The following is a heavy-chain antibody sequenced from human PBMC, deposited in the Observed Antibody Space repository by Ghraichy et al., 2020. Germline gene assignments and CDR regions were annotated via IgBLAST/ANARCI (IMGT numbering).Heavy chain of an antibody. V-gene: IGHV3-15*01. CDR1: GFTFSNAW. D-gene: IGHD2-2*01. CDR3: TTQNIVVVPAAIGDY. CDR2: IKSKTDGGTT. J-gene: IGHJ4*02. Sequence: GGSLRLSCAASGFTFSNAWMSWVRQAPGKGLEWVGRIKSKTDGGTTDYAAPVKGRFTISRDDSKNTLYLQMNSLKTEDTAVYYCTTQNIVVVPAAIGDYWGQGTLVTVSS.